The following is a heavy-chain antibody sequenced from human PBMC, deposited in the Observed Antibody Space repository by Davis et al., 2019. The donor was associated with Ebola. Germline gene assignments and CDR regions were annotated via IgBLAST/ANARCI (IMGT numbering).Heavy chain of an antibody. V-gene: IGHV3-74*01. CDR3: AREDGSRGHIIEYKWLDP. CDR1: RFTFSDSW. J-gene: IGHJ5*02. CDR2: INSDGTTT. D-gene: IGHD3-10*01. Sequence: GESLKISCAASRFTFSDSWMHWVRQVPGKGLVWVARINSDGTTTHYADSVKGRFLISTDDSKRTLFLQMNNLKTEDTAVYYCAREDGSRGHIIEYKWLDPWGQGTLVTVSS.